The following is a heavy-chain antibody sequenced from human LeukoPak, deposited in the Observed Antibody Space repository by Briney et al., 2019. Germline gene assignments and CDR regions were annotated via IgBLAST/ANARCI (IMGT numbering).Heavy chain of an antibody. J-gene: IGHJ4*02. CDR3: ARDDYYGSGSYYFDY. Sequence: GGSLGLSCAASGFTFSSYSMNWVRQAPGKGLEWVSSISSSSSYIYYADSVKGRFTISRDNAKNSLYLQMNSLRAEDTAVYYCARDDYYGSGSYYFDYWGQGTLVTVSS. CDR2: ISSSSSYI. D-gene: IGHD3-10*01. CDR1: GFTFSSYS. V-gene: IGHV3-21*01.